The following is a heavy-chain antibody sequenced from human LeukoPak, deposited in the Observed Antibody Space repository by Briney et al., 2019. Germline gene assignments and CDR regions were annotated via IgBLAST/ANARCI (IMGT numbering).Heavy chain of an antibody. CDR1: GGSFSGYY. Sequence: PSETLSLTCAVYGGSFSGYYWSWIRQPPGKGLEWIGEINHSGSTNYNPSLKSRVTISVDTSKNQFSLKLSSVTAADTAVYYCASGYCSSTSCYFYMDVWAKGPRSPSP. CDR2: INHSGST. J-gene: IGHJ6*03. CDR3: ASGYCSSTSCYFYMDV. V-gene: IGHV4-34*01. D-gene: IGHD2-2*01.